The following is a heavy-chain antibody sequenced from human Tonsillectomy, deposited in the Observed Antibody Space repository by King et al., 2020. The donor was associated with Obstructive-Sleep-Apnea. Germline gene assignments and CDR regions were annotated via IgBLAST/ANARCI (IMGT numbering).Heavy chain of an antibody. CDR2: IYYSGST. D-gene: IGHD5-12*01. V-gene: IGHV4-39*07. CDR3: ARDAEGIVATTYYYYYGMDV. J-gene: IGHJ6*02. CDR1: GGSISSSSYY. Sequence: LQLQESGPGLVKPSETLSLTCTVSGGSISSSSYYWGWIRQPPGKGLEWIGSIYYSGSTYYNPSLKSRVTISVDTSKNQFSLKRSSVTAADTAVYYCARDAEGIVATTYYYYYGMDVWGQGTTVTVSS.